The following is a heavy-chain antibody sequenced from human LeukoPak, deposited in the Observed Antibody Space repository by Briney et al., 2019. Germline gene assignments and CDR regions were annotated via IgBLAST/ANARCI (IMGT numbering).Heavy chain of an antibody. CDR2: IRYDGSNK. CDR1: GFTFSSYG. J-gene: IGHJ4*02. Sequence: PGGSLRPSCAASGFTFSSYGMHWVRQAPGKGLEWVAFIRYDGSNKYYADSVKGRFTISRDNSKNTLYLQMNSLRAEDTAVYYCAKDMRPIVVVPAAMRPDYWSQGTLVTVSS. D-gene: IGHD2-2*01. CDR3: AKDMRPIVVVPAAMRPDY. V-gene: IGHV3-30*02.